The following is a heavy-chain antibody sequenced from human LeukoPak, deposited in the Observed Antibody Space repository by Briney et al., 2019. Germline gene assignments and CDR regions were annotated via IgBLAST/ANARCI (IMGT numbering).Heavy chain of an antibody. D-gene: IGHD3-22*01. CDR1: GFTFSSYA. J-gene: IGHJ4*02. Sequence: PGGSLRLSCAASGFTFSSYAMSWVRQAPGKGLEGVSAISGSGGSTYYADSVKGRFTISRDNSKNTLYLQMNSLRAEDTAVYYCAKGDPYYYDSSGYYLGPVDYWGQGTLVTVSS. CDR2: ISGSGGST. V-gene: IGHV3-23*01. CDR3: AKGDPYYYDSSGYYLGPVDY.